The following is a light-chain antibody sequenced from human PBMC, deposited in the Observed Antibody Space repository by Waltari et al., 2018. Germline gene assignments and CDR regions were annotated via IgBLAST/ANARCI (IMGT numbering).Light chain of an antibody. V-gene: IGLV2-8*01. CDR1: SRDVGGYNQ. Sequence: QSALTQPPPASGSPGQSVTISCTGTSRDVGGYNQVYWYQQHPGKAPKFMIYEVSKRPSGVPDRFSGSTSGNTASLTVSGLQAEDEADYYCSSYAGSNNYVFGTGTRVTVL. J-gene: IGLJ1*01. CDR2: EVS. CDR3: SSYAGSNNYV.